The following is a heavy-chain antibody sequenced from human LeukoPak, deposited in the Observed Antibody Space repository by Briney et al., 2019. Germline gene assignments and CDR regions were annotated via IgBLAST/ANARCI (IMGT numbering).Heavy chain of an antibody. D-gene: IGHD3-22*01. CDR2: IIPILGIA. Sequence: PVKVSCKASGGTFSSYAISWVRQAPGQGLEWMGRIIPILGIANYAQKFQGRVTITADKSTSTAYMELSSLRSEDTAVYYCARDSFEYYYDSSGQNAFDIWGQGTMVTVSS. V-gene: IGHV1-69*04. J-gene: IGHJ3*02. CDR3: ARDSFEYYYDSSGQNAFDI. CDR1: GGTFSSYA.